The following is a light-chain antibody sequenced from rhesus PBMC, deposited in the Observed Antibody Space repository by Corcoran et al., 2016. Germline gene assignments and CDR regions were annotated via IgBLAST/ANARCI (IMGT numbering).Light chain of an antibody. V-gene: IGKV1-22*01. J-gene: IGKJ3*01. CDR2: KES. CDR1: QGISSW. CDR3: QKYSSRPCT. Sequence: DIQMTQSPSSLSASVGDTVTITCRASQGISSWLAWSQQKPGKAPKLLVYKESSLQSGVPSRFSCSGSGTDFTLTISSLQSEDFATYYCQKYSSRPCTFGPGTKLDIK.